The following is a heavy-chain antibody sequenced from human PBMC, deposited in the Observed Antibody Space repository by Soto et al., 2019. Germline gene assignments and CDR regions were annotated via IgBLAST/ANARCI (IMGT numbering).Heavy chain of an antibody. V-gene: IGHV4-4*02. CDR1: GASISDTNW. D-gene: IGHD3-10*01. Sequence: SETLSLTCAVSGASISDTNWWSWVRQPPGKGLEWIGEIYHSGSSNYNAPLKSRVTISVDKSKNQFSLKLTSVTAADTAMYYCAREGFGLVDEWGPGILVTVSS. CDR2: IYHSGSS. CDR3: AREGFGLVDE. J-gene: IGHJ4*02.